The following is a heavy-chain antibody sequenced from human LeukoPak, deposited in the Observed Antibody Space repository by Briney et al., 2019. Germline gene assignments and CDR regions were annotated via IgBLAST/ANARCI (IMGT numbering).Heavy chain of an antibody. D-gene: IGHD4-17*01. CDR1: GFTFSDYY. J-gene: IGHJ6*02. Sequence: GGSLRLSCAASGFTFSDYYMSWIRQAPGKGLEWVSYISSSGSNISYTDYVKGRFTISRDNAKNSMYLQMNSLRAEDTAVYYWARVPTSESTVTTTYYYYGMDVWGQGTTVTVSS. V-gene: IGHV3-11*01. CDR2: ISSSGSNI. CDR3: ARVPTSESTVTTTYYYYGMDV.